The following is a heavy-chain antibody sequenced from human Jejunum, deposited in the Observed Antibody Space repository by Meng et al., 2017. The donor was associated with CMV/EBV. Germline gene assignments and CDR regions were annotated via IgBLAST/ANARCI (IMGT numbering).Heavy chain of an antibody. CDR2: VSYTGT. Sequence: SITNYYWSWIRQFPGTGLEWIGYVSYTGTNHNPSLKSRVTVSMDTSKNQFSLKLSSVTAADTAIYYCARVPAELGSSSSWYYFDYWGQGTLVTVSS. J-gene: IGHJ4*02. V-gene: IGHV4-59*01. CDR3: ARVPAELGSSSSWYYFDY. D-gene: IGHD6-13*01. CDR1: SITNYY.